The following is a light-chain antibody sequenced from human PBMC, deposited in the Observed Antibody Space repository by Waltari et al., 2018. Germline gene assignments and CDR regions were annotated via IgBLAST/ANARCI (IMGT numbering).Light chain of an antibody. J-gene: IGKJ4*01. V-gene: IGKV1-33*01. CDR2: DAS. Sequence: DIQMTQSQSSLSASVGHRVTITCQASQDISNSFNWYQQRPGKAPKLLIYDASNLETGVPSRFSGSGSGTDFIFTISSLQPEDIATYYCQRYANLRLTFGGGTKVEI. CDR3: QRYANLRLT. CDR1: QDISNS.